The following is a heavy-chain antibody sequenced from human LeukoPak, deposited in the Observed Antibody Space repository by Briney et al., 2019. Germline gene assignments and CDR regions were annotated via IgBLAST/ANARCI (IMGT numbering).Heavy chain of an antibody. D-gene: IGHD4/OR15-4a*01. Sequence: SETLSLTCIVSGGSLSGYYWSWIRQPPGKGLEWIGYIHYTGSTNYNPSLKSRATIFLDTSMNQFSLRLTSVTAADTALYFCARESFEEPGTMDHWGQGTLVSVSS. CDR2: IHYTGST. CDR3: ARESFEEPGTMDH. J-gene: IGHJ4*02. CDR1: GGSLSGYY. V-gene: IGHV4-59*08.